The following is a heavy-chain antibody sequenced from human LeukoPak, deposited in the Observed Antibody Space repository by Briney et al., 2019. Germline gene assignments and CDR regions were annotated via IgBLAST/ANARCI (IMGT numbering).Heavy chain of an antibody. D-gene: IGHD2-8*01. Sequence: ASVKVSCKASGYTLTSYYLHWVRQAPGQGLEWLGWINLNGGGTLSAQKFQGRVTKTRDASISTAYMELSGLRSDDTAVYYCATRCTNGVCYKAYYMDVWGKGTTVTVSS. CDR1: GYTLTSYY. V-gene: IGHV1-2*02. J-gene: IGHJ6*03. CDR2: INLNGGGT. CDR3: ATRCTNGVCYKAYYMDV.